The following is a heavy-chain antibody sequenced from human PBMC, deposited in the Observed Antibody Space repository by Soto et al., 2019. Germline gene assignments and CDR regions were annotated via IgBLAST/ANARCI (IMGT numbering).Heavy chain of an antibody. J-gene: IGHJ4*02. V-gene: IGHV3-30*18. CDR3: AKNGDLFDY. D-gene: IGHD4-17*01. CDR2: ISYDGSNK. Sequence: QVQLVESGGGVVQPGRSLRLSCAASGFTFSSYGMHWVRQAPGKGLEWVAVISYDGSNKYYADSVKGRFIISRDNSKNTLYLQMNSLRAEDTAVYYCAKNGDLFDYWGQGTLVTVSS. CDR1: GFTFSSYG.